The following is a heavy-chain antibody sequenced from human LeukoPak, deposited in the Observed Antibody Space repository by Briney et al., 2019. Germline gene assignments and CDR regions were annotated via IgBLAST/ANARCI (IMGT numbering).Heavy chain of an antibody. CDR1: GDSIGQDY. J-gene: IGHJ3*02. CDR3: ARADIDVEWLSIDAFDI. D-gene: IGHD3-3*01. CDR2: ISNSGSA. Sequence: SETLSLTCTVSGDSIGQDYWNWIRQPPGRGLEWIGHISNSGSANYNPSLKSRVTISVDTSKNQFSLKLSSVTAADTAVYYCARADIDVEWLSIDAFDIWGQGTMVTVSS. V-gene: IGHV4-59*12.